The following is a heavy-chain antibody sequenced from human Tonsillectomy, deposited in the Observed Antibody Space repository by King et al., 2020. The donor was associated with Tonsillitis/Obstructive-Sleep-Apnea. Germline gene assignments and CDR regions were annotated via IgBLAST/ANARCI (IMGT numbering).Heavy chain of an antibody. CDR1: GGSISSYY. V-gene: IGHV4-59*01. Sequence: VQLQESGPGLVKPSETLSLTCTVSGGSISSYYWGWIRQPPGKGLEWIGYIYYSGSTNYNPSLKSRVTISVDTSKNQFSLKLSSVTAADTAVYYCARRITIFGVAGGMDVWGQGTTVTVSS. J-gene: IGHJ6*02. CDR2: IYYSGST. CDR3: ARRITIFGVAGGMDV. D-gene: IGHD3-3*01.